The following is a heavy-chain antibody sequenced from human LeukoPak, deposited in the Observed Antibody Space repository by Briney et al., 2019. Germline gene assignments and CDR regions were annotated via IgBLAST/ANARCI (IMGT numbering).Heavy chain of an antibody. D-gene: IGHD3-10*01. Sequence: PGGSLRLSCATSGFTFDDYGMHWVRQPPGKGLEWISGISWNGAYIRYADSVKGRFTVSRDNAKNSLYLQMNSLRPEDMALYYCAKENNYYASGSLHDPFDMLGQGTMVTVSS. J-gene: IGHJ3*02. V-gene: IGHV3-9*03. CDR1: GFTFDDYG. CDR3: AKENNYYASGSLHDPFDM. CDR2: ISWNGAYI.